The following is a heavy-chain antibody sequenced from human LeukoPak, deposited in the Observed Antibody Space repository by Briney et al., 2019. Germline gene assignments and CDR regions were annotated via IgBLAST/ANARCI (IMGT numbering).Heavy chain of an antibody. D-gene: IGHD3-16*01. V-gene: IGHV3-7*05. Sequence: PGGSLRLSCAASGFIFGNFWMTWVRQAPGKGLEWVANVKQDGSERYYVDSLKGRFTISRDNARNSLHLQMNSLRAEDTAVYYCARLTFGGFLYGMDVWGQGTTVTVS. CDR1: GFIFGNFW. CDR3: ARLTFGGFLYGMDV. J-gene: IGHJ6*02. CDR2: VKQDGSER.